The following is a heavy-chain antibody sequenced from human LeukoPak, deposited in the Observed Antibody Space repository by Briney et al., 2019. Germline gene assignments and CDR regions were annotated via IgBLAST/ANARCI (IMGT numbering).Heavy chain of an antibody. J-gene: IGHJ5*02. CDR3: ARGVSYCSSTSCRNWFDP. CDR2: IYSGGST. Sequence: GGSLRLSCAASGFTVSSNYMSWVRQAPGKGLEWVSVIYSGGSTYYADSVKGRFTISRDNSKNTLYLQMDSLRAEDTAVYYCARGVSYCSSTSCRNWFDPWGQGTLVTVSS. V-gene: IGHV3-53*01. D-gene: IGHD2-2*01. CDR1: GFTVSSNY.